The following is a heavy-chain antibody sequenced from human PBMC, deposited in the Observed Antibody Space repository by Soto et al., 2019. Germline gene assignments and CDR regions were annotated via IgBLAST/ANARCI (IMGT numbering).Heavy chain of an antibody. Sequence: PGGSLRLSCAASGFTFSSYGMHWVRQAPGKGLEWVSYISSSSSTIYYADSVKGRFTISRDNAKNSLYLQMNSLRDEDTAVYYCARDIIAARLYYYYGMDVWGQGTTVTVSS. J-gene: IGHJ6*02. CDR1: GFTFSSYG. CDR2: ISSSSSTI. D-gene: IGHD6-6*01. CDR3: ARDIIAARLYYYYGMDV. V-gene: IGHV3-48*02.